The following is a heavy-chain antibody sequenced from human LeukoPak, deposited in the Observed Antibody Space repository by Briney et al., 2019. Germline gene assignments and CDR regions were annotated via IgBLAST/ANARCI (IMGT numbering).Heavy chain of an antibody. CDR2: IYSGGDT. CDR1: GFSVSNNY. V-gene: IGHV3-53*05. J-gene: IGHJ4*02. Sequence: GGSLRLSCAASGFSVSNNYMSWVRQAPGKGLEWVSVIYSGGDTYYADSVKGRFTISRDNAKNSLYLQMNSLRAEDTALYYCAKDVYGSGSNGLDYSGQGTLVTVSS. D-gene: IGHD3-10*01. CDR3: AKDVYGSGSNGLDY.